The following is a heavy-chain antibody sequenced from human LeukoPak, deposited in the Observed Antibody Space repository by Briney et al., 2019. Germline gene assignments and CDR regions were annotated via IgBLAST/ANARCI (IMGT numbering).Heavy chain of an antibody. V-gene: IGHV3-33*06. D-gene: IGHD5-12*01. CDR3: AKSGIVATIPLDY. CDR2: IWYDESNK. J-gene: IGHJ4*02. CDR1: GFTFSSYG. Sequence: PGGSLRLSCAASGFTFSSYGMHWVRQAPGKGLEWVAVIWYDESNKYYADSVKGRFTISRDNSKNTLYLQMNSLRAEDTAVYYCAKSGIVATIPLDYWGQGTLVTVSS.